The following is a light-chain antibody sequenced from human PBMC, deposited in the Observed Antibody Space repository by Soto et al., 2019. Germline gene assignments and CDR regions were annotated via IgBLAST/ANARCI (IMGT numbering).Light chain of an antibody. V-gene: IGKV1-5*03. J-gene: IGKJ1*01. CDR2: KAS. Sequence: IQRTQSPSTLSASVGDRVTITCRASQSISSWLAWYQQKPGKAPKLLIYKASSLESGVPSRFSGSGSGTEFTLTISSLQTDDFATYYCQQYNSYSSWTFGQRTNVDI. CDR3: QQYNSYSSWT. CDR1: QSISSW.